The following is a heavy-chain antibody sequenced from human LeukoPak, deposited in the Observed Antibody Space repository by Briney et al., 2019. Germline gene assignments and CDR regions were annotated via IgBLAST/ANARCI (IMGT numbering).Heavy chain of an antibody. CDR2: IYYDEST. CDR1: GGPISSTSYY. CDR3: ARSYYYYYMDV. Sequence: SETLSLTCSVPGGPISSTSYYWAWIRQPPGKGLEWIGTIYYDESTYYNPSLKSRVTISVDMSKNQFSLKLSSVTAADTAVYYCARSYYYYYMDVWGKGTTVTISS. V-gene: IGHV4-39*01. J-gene: IGHJ6*03.